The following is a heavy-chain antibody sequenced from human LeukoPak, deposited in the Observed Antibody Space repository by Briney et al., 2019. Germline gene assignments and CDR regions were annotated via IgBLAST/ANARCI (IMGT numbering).Heavy chain of an antibody. V-gene: IGHV1-8*01. Sequence: ASVKVSCKASGDTFNTYDINWVRQAPGQGLEWMGWMNPKSGNTVYAQKFQGRVIMTRDTSKSTAYMELSSLRSEDTAVYYCGRAITIFDYYYMDVWGKGSTVTVSS. CDR2: MNPKSGNT. CDR1: GDTFNTYD. J-gene: IGHJ6*03. CDR3: GRAITIFDYYYMDV. D-gene: IGHD3-3*01.